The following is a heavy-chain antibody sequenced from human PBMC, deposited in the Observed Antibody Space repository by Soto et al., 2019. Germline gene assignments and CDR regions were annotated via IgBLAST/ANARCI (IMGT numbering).Heavy chain of an antibody. V-gene: IGHV4-39*01. CDR1: GGSIRSPNFS. CDR2: IYYNGTT. D-gene: IGHD6-19*01. J-gene: IGHJ4*02. Sequence: SETLSLTCTVIGGSIRSPNFSWSWIRQHTGKSPEWIGNIYYNGTTTYSPSLESRVTIYVYTSKNQFSLKLSSVSSAYMAFFYCARQSSSRWYFDYCGQGSLVTVSS. CDR3: ARQSSSRWYFDY.